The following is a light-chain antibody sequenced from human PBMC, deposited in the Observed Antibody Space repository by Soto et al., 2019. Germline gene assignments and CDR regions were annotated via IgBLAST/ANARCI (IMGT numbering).Light chain of an antibody. J-gene: IGKJ1*01. CDR3: QQYDTYWT. CDR1: QSIIGY. CDR2: DAS. V-gene: IGKV1-5*01. Sequence: DIQMTQSPSTLSASVGARVTITCRASQSIIGYLAWYQQKPGKAPNLLIYDASNLESGVPSRFSGSGSGTEFTLTISSLHPDVFATDDCQQYDTYWTFGQGTKVDIK.